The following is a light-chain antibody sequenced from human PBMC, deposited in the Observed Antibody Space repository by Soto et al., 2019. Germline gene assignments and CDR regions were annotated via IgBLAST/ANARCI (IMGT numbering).Light chain of an antibody. Sequence: DIQMTQSPSSLSASVGDRVTITCRASQTISTYLNWYQQNPGKAPKLLIYAASSLQSGVPSRFSGSGSGTDFTLTISSLQPEDFATYYCQQSSGIQYTFGQGTKLEIK. CDR1: QTISTY. CDR2: AAS. J-gene: IGKJ2*01. V-gene: IGKV1-39*01. CDR3: QQSSGIQYT.